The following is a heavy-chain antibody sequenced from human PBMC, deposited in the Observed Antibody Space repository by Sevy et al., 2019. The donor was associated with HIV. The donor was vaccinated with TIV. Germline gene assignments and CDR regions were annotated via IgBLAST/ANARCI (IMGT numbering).Heavy chain of an antibody. V-gene: IGHV3-21*01. D-gene: IGHD6-13*01. J-gene: IGHJ6*02. Sequence: RGSLRLSCAASGFTFSSYSMNWVRQAPGKGLEWVSSISSSSSYIYYADSVKGRFTISRDNAKNSLYLQMNSLRAEDTAVYYCATNDPYSSSWIEHYGMDVWGQGTTVTVSS. CDR1: GFTFSSYS. CDR3: ATNDPYSSSWIEHYGMDV. CDR2: ISSSSSYI.